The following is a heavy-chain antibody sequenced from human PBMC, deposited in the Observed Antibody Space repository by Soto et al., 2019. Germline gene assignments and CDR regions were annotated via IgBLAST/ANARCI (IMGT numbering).Heavy chain of an antibody. J-gene: IGHJ6*02. Sequence: LRLSCAASGFTFSSYAMSWVRQAPGKGLEWVSAISGSGGSTYYADSVKGRFTISRDNSKNTLYLQMNSLRAEDTAVYYCAKSVGDHQRGMDVWGQGTTVTVSS. CDR2: ISGSGGST. D-gene: IGHD3-16*01. V-gene: IGHV3-23*01. CDR1: GFTFSSYA. CDR3: AKSVGDHQRGMDV.